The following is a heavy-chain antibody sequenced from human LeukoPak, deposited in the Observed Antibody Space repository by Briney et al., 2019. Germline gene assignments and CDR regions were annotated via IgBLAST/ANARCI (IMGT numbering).Heavy chain of an antibody. V-gene: IGHV4-34*01. Sequence: SETLSLTCAVYGGSFSGYYWSWIRQPPGKGLEWIGEINHSGSTNYNPSLKSRVTISVDTSKNQISLKLSSVTAADTAVYYCARQAPRDSSGYYLLQFGAFDIWGQGTMVTVSS. CDR1: GGSFSGYY. CDR3: ARQAPRDSSGYYLLQFGAFDI. J-gene: IGHJ3*02. CDR2: INHSGST. D-gene: IGHD3-22*01.